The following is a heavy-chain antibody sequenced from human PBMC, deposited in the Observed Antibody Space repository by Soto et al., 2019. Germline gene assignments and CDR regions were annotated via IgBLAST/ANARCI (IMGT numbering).Heavy chain of an antibody. CDR3: AKKDSAARRNRYYYYYMDV. V-gene: IGHV3-30*18. Sequence: PGGSLRLSCAASGFTFSSYGMHWVRQAPGKGLEWVAVISYDGSNKYYADSVKGRFTISRDNSKNTLYLQMNSLRAEDTAVYYCAKKDSAARRNRYYYYYMDVWGKGTTVTVSS. CDR1: GFTFSSYG. CDR2: ISYDGSNK. J-gene: IGHJ6*03. D-gene: IGHD6-6*01.